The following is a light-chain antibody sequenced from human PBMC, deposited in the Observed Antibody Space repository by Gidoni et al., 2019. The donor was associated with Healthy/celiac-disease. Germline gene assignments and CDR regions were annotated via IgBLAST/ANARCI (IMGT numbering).Light chain of an antibody. V-gene: IGKV3-15*01. Sequence: ELVLTQSPATLSESPGERATLSCRASQSVSSNLAWYQQKPGQAPRLLIYGASTRATGIPARFSGSGSGTEFTLTISSLQSEDFAVYYCQQYNNWLRTFGQGTKLEIK. CDR2: GAS. J-gene: IGKJ2*01. CDR1: QSVSSN. CDR3: QQYNNWLRT.